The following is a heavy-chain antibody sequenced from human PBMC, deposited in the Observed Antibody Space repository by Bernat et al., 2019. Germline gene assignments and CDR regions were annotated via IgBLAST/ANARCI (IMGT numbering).Heavy chain of an antibody. D-gene: IGHD2-21*02. CDR1: GFTFSTYA. CDR2: ISGGGDST. Sequence: EVQLLESGGGLVQPGGSLRLSCAASGFTFSTYAMSWVRQAPGKGLEWVSGISGGGDSTFYADSVKGRFTISRDNSKNTLFLQVNSLRAEDTAVFYCARVSGAASAWYSPHFDYWGQGTLVTVSS. CDR3: ARVSGAASAWYSPHFDY. J-gene: IGHJ4*02. V-gene: IGHV3-23*01.